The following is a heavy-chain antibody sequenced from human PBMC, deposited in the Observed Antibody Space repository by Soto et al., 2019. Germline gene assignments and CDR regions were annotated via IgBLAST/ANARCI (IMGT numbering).Heavy chain of an antibody. Sequence: QVQLVQSGAEVKKPGSSVKVSCKASGGTFSSYTISWVRQAPGQGLEWMGRIIPILGIANYAQKFQGRVTITADKSTSTADMELSSLRSEDTAGYYCAIRTMGRGFDPWGQGTLVTVSS. D-gene: IGHD3-10*01. CDR3: AIRTMGRGFDP. V-gene: IGHV1-69*02. J-gene: IGHJ5*02. CDR2: IIPILGIA. CDR1: GGTFSSYT.